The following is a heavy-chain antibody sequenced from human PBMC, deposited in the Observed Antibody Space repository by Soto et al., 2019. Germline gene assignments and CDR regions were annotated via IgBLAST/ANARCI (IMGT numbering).Heavy chain of an antibody. CDR2: ISGSGGST. V-gene: IGHV3-23*01. D-gene: IGHD5-12*01. CDR1: GFTFSSYA. Sequence: EVRLLESGGGLVQPGGSLRLSCAASGFTFSSYAMSWVRQAPGKGLEWVSAISGSGGSTYYADSVKGRFTISRDNSKNTLYLQMNSLRAEDTAVYYCAKDRYGYNRPDDFDYWGQGTLVTVSS. CDR3: AKDRYGYNRPDDFDY. J-gene: IGHJ4*02.